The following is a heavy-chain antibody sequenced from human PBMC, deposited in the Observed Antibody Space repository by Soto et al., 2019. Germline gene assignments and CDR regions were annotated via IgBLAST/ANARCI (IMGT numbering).Heavy chain of an antibody. CDR3: ARGRVVVTAAISGRHYYYYYYGMDV. D-gene: IGHD2-2*02. J-gene: IGHJ6*02. CDR2: TYYRSKWYN. V-gene: IGHV6-1*01. CDR1: GDSVSSNSAA. Sequence: PSQTFSLTCAISGDSVSSNSAAWNWIRQSPSRGLEWLGRTYYRSKWYNDYAVSVKSRITINPDTSKNQFYLQLNSVTPEDTAVYYCARGRVVVTAAISGRHYYYYYYGMDVWGQGTTVTVS.